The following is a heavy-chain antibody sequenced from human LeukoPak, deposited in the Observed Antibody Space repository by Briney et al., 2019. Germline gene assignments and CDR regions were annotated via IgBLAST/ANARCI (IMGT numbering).Heavy chain of an antibody. CDR2: ISTSGGTT. J-gene: IGHJ1*01. Sequence: GGSLRLSCAASGFTFSSYAMSWVRQAPGKGLEWVSGISTSGGTTSYADSVKGRFTISRDNPRNTLYMQMNSLRAEDTAVYYCARGGAAAASGGYEYFQHWGQGTLVTVSS. CDR1: GFTFSSYA. V-gene: IGHV3-23*01. D-gene: IGHD6-13*01. CDR3: ARGGAAAASGGYEYFQH.